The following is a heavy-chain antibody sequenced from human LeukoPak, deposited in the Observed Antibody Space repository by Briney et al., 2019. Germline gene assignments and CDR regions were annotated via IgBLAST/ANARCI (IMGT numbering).Heavy chain of an antibody. CDR1: GFIFSDYY. V-gene: IGHV3-11*01. J-gene: IGHJ4*02. CDR2: ISSSDNTI. D-gene: IGHD6-6*01. Sequence: GGSLRLSCAASGFIFSDYYMSWISQAPGTGREWVSYISSSDNTIYYADSVKGRFTIARDNAKTSLYLKMNSLRAEDTAMYYCARLYSRSSSFLDYWGQGTLVTVSS. CDR3: ARLYSRSSSFLDY.